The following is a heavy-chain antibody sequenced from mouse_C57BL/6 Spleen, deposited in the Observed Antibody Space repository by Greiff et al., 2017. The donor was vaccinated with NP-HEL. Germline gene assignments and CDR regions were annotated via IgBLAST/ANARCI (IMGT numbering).Heavy chain of an antibody. V-gene: IGHV1-15*01. CDR3: TREGLLYY. CDR1: GYTFTDYE. CDR2: IDPETGGT. Sequence: QVQLQQSGAELVRPGASVTLSCKASGYTFTDYEMHWVKQTPVHGLEWIGAIDPETGGTAYNQKFKGKAILTADKSSSTAYMELSSLTAEDSAVYYCTREGLLYYWGQGTTLTVSS. J-gene: IGHJ2*01. D-gene: IGHD1-1*01.